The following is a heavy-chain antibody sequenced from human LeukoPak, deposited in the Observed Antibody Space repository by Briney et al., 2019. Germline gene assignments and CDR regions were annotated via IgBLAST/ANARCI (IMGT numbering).Heavy chain of an antibody. Sequence: PSETLSLTCTVSGGSISSYYWSWIRQPPGKGLEWIGYIYYSGSTNYNPSLKSRVTISVDTSKNQFSLKLSSVTAADTAVYYCARVKGYDSSPWYFDLWGRGTLVTVFS. D-gene: IGHD6-19*01. CDR3: ARVKGYDSSPWYFDL. J-gene: IGHJ2*01. CDR1: GGSISSYY. CDR2: IYYSGST. V-gene: IGHV4-59*01.